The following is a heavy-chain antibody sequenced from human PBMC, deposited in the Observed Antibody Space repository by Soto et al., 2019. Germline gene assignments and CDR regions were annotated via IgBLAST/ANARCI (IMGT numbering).Heavy chain of an antibody. CDR2: INAGNGNT. J-gene: IGHJ6*01. CDR3: ARAGPSYCSSNSCQAMFYYGMDV. D-gene: IGHD2-2*01. Sequence: GSVKVFFKASGYPFTSFAMHLVRQAPGQSLEWMGWINAGNGNTKYSQKFQGRVTITRDTSASTAYMELSSLRSEDTAVYYCARAGPSYCSSNSCQAMFYYGMDVWGQGTTVTVSS. CDR1: GYPFTSFA. V-gene: IGHV1-3*01.